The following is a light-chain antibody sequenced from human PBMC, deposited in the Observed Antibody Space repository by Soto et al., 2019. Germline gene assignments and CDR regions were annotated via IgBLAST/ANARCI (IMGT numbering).Light chain of an antibody. V-gene: IGLV2-14*03. J-gene: IGLJ1*01. CDR1: TSDVGRYNY. CDR2: DVS. CDR3: NSFTTSSTDV. Sequence: QSALTQPASVSGSPGQSISISCTGTTSDVGRYNYVSWYQQHPGKAPKLMIYDVSYRPSWVSNRFSGSKSGITASLTISGLQAEDEADYYCNSFTTSSTDVFGTGTKVTV.